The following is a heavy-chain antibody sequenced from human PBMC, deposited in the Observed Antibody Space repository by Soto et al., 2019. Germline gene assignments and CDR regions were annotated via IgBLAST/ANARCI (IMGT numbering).Heavy chain of an antibody. J-gene: IGHJ4*02. D-gene: IGHD3-10*01. CDR2: IYYSGST. Sequence: QLQLQESGPGLVKPSETLSLTCTVSGGSISSSSYYWGWIRQPPGKGLEWIGSIYYSGSTYYNPSLKRRVTISVDTSKNQFSLKLSSVTAADTAVYYCARLSLLWFGAADYWGQGTLVTVSS. CDR1: GGSISSSSYY. CDR3: ARLSLLWFGAADY. V-gene: IGHV4-39*01.